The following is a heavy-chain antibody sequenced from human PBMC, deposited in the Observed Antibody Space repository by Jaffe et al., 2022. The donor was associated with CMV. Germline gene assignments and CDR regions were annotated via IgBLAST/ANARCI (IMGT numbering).Heavy chain of an antibody. D-gene: IGHD2-21*02. CDR1: GGSFSGYY. V-gene: IGHV4-34*01. CDR3: ARGKVVTASQYYYYMDV. Sequence: QVQLQQWGAGLLKPSETLSLTCAVYGGSFSGYYWSWIRQPPGKGLEWIGEINHSGSTNYNPSLKSRVTISVDTSKNQFSLKLSSVTAADTAVYYCARGKVVTASQYYYYMDVWGKGTTVTVSS. J-gene: IGHJ6*03. CDR2: INHSGST.